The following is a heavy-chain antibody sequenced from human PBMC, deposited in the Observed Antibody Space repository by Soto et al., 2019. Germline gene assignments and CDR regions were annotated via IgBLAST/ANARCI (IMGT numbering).Heavy chain of an antibody. CDR3: ARVVPTDDSVQPRYYYYYMDV. CDR2: IYYSGST. D-gene: IGHD2-2*01. V-gene: IGHV4-59*01. J-gene: IGHJ6*03. CDR1: GGSISSYY. Sequence: SETLSLTCTVSGGSISSYYWSWIRQPPGKGLEWIGYIYYSGSTNYNPSLKSRVTISVDTSKNQFSLKLSPVTAADTAVYYCARVVPTDDSVQPRYYYYYMDVWGKGTTVTVSS.